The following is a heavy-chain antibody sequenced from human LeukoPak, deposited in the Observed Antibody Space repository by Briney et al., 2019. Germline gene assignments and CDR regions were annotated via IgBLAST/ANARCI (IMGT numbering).Heavy chain of an antibody. CDR1: GYTFTSYY. Sequence: GASVKVSCKASGYTFTSYYMHWVRQAPGQGLEWMGIINPSGGSTSYAQKFQGRVTMTRDTSTSTVYMELSSLRSEDTAVYYCARDLRYVLRHLRFDPWGQGTLVTVSS. CDR3: ARDLRYVLRHLRFDP. V-gene: IGHV1-46*01. CDR2: INPSGGST. J-gene: IGHJ5*02. D-gene: IGHD2/OR15-2a*01.